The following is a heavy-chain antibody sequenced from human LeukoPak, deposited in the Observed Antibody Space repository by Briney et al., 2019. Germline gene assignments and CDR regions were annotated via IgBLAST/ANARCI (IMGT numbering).Heavy chain of an antibody. J-gene: IGHJ4*02. Sequence: GGSLRLSCAASGFTFSSYSMSWVRQAPGKGLEWVSVISGGGASTHYADSVKARFTVSRDKSKNTLYLQMNSLRVEDTAVYYCAKDERNWNYNLASQTYDWGQGTLVTVSS. CDR1: GFTFSSYS. V-gene: IGHV3-23*01. CDR3: AKDERNWNYNLASQTYD. CDR2: ISGGGAST. D-gene: IGHD1-7*01.